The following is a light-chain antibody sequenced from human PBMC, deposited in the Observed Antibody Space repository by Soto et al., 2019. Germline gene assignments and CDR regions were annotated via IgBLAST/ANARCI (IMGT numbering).Light chain of an antibody. Sequence: DIQMTQSPSSLSASVGDRVTITCRASQSISSYLNWYQQKPGKAPKLLIYAASSLQSGVPSRFSGSGSGTDFTLTISILQPEDFAIYYCQQIYRTLLTFGQGTGLEIK. V-gene: IGKV1-39*01. CDR2: AAS. J-gene: IGKJ5*01. CDR3: QQIYRTLLT. CDR1: QSISSY.